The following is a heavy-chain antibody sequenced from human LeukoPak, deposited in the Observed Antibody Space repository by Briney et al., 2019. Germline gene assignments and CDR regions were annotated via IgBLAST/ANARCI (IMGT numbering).Heavy chain of an antibody. Sequence: QTGGSLRLSCAASGFTFSNYAMTWVRQAPGKGLEWVSAISGSGLTTYYADSVKGRFTISRDNSKNTLYLQMSSLRADDTAVYYCAKANYDFWSTYYSGYYFDYWGQGTLVTVSS. CDR3: AKANYDFWSTYYSGYYFDY. V-gene: IGHV3-23*01. CDR1: GFTFSNYA. CDR2: ISGSGLTT. J-gene: IGHJ4*02. D-gene: IGHD3-3*01.